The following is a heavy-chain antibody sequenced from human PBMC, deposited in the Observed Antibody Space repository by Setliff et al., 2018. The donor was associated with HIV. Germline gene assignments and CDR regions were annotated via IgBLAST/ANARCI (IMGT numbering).Heavy chain of an antibody. J-gene: IGHJ4*02. CDR2: IYHSGNT. D-gene: IGHD6-19*01. CDR1: GGSLSRPSYR. Sequence: PSETLSLTCTASGGSLSRPSYRWGWVRQPPGKGLEWIGSIYHSGNTSYNPSLKSRLTLAVDTSKNQFSLRLSSVTAAATAVYYCTREFSSAPCHWGQGTLFTASS. CDR3: TREFSSAPCH. V-gene: IGHV4-39*07.